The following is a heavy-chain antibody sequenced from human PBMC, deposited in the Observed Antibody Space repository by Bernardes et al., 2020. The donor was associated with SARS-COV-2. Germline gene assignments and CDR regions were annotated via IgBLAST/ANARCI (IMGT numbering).Heavy chain of an antibody. CDR2: INPSDGNT. V-gene: IGHV1-46*01. J-gene: IGHJ6*02. CDR3: ARAPSDYYGMDV. Sequence: ASVKVSCKASGYTFSHYYVQWVRQAPGHGLAWMGIINPSDGNTRYAQKFQGRVTLTRDTSTSTAYMELSSLRSEDTALYYCARAPSDYYGMDVWGQGTTVTVSS. CDR1: GYTFSHYY.